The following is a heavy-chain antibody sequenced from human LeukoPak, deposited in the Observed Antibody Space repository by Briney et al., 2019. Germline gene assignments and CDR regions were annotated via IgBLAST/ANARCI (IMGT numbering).Heavy chain of an antibody. D-gene: IGHD2-15*01. CDR2: IYYSGST. V-gene: IGHV4-39*07. J-gene: IGHJ4*02. CDR3: ARICSGGSCYSAGDY. Sequence: SETLSLTCTVSGGSISSSSYYWGWIRQPPGKGLEWIGSIYYSGSTYYNPSLKSRVTISVDTSKNQFSLKLSSVTAADTAVYYCARICSGGSCYSAGDYWGQGTLVTVSS. CDR1: GGSISSSSYY.